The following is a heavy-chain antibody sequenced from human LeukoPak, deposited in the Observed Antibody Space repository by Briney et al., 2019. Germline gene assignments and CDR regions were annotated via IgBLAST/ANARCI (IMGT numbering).Heavy chain of an antibody. V-gene: IGHV5-51*01. CDR2: IYPGDSDT. Sequence: GESLKISCKGSGYSFTSYWIGWVRQMPGKGLEWMGIIYPGDSDTRYSPSFQGQVTISADKSISTAYLQWSSLKASDTAMYYCARILTYYYDSSGHFDYWGQGTLVTVSS. D-gene: IGHD3-22*01. CDR1: GYSFTSYW. CDR3: ARILTYYYDSSGHFDY. J-gene: IGHJ4*02.